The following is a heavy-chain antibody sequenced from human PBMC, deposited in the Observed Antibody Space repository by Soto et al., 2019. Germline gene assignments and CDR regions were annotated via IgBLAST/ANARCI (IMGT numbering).Heavy chain of an antibody. V-gene: IGHV3-23*01. CDR1: GFTFSDYA. CDR2: IDGSSATT. Sequence: EVQLLESGGGWVQPGGSLRLSCAASGFTFSDYAMSWVRQAPGKGLEWVSAIDGSSATTNYADSVKGRFTISRDNSKNTLFLHMSGLRAEDTAVYYCARDRRPSIYSGLAVWGQGTTVIVSS. J-gene: IGHJ6*02. D-gene: IGHD2-2*01. CDR3: ARDRRPSIYSGLAV.